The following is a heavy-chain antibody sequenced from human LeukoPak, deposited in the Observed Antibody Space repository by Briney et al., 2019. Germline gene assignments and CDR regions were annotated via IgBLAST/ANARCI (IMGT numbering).Heavy chain of an antibody. D-gene: IGHD2-2*01. CDR2: IWYDGSNK. V-gene: IGHV3-33*01. J-gene: IGHJ4*02. Sequence: GGSLRLSCAASGFTFSSYGMHWARQAPGKGLEWVAVIWYDGSNKYYADSVKGRFTISRDNSKNTLYLQMNSLRAEDTAVYYCARGYCSSTSCYGYFDYWGQGTLVTVSS. CDR3: ARGYCSSTSCYGYFDY. CDR1: GFTFSSYG.